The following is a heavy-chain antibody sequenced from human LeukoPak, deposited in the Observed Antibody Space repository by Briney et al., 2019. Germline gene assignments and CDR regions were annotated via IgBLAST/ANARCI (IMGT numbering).Heavy chain of an antibody. Sequence: EASVKVSCKASGYTFTSYYMHWVRQAPGQGLEWMGIINPSGGSTSYAQKFQGRVTMTRDTSTSTVYMELSSLRSEDTAVYYCAREGYYYDSFNWFDAWGQGTLVTVSS. V-gene: IGHV1-46*01. CDR2: INPSGGST. D-gene: IGHD3-22*01. CDR1: GYTFTSYY. J-gene: IGHJ5*02. CDR3: AREGYYYDSFNWFDA.